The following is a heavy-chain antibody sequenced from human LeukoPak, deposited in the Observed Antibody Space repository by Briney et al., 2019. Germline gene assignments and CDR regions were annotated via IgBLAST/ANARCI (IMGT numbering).Heavy chain of an antibody. J-gene: IGHJ4*02. D-gene: IGHD3-22*01. CDR1: GFTFSSYT. CDR2: IYYSGST. V-gene: IGHV4-31*02. Sequence: LRLSCAASGFTFSSYTMHWIRQHPGKGLEWIGHIYYSGSTDYNPSLKSRVTISVDTSKNQFSLRLSSVTAADTAVYSCARGGDSSGYYPFDYWGQGTLVTVSS. CDR3: ARGGDSSGYYPFDY.